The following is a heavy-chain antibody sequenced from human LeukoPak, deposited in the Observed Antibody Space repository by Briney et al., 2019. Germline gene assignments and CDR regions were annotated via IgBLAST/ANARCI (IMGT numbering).Heavy chain of an antibody. J-gene: IGHJ4*02. CDR3: ARKPTRDYYDSSGYYLR. D-gene: IGHD3-22*01. V-gene: IGHV3-23*01. CDR2: ISGSGGST. Sequence: LGGSLGLSCAASGFTFSSYAMSWVRQAPGKGLEWVSAISGSGGSTYYADSVKGRFTISRDNSKNTLYLQMNSLRAEDTAVYYCARKPTRDYYDSSGYYLRWGQGTLVTVSS. CDR1: GFTFSSYA.